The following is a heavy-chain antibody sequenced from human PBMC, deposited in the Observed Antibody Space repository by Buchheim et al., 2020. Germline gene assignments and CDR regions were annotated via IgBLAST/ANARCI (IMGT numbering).Heavy chain of an antibody. CDR2: IYYRWST. Sequence: QLQLQESGPGLVKPSETLSLTCIVSGGSISSNSHYWGWIRQPPGKGLEWIGSIYYRWSTYYNPSLRGRVTISVDTSKNQFSLNLSSVTAAETAVYYCARLEIVATLVDYWGQGTL. V-gene: IGHV4-39*01. CDR1: GGSISSNSHY. D-gene: IGHD5-12*01. J-gene: IGHJ4*02. CDR3: ARLEIVATLVDY.